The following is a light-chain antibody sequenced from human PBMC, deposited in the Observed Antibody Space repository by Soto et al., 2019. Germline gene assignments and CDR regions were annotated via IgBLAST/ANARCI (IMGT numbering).Light chain of an antibody. CDR1: QRVSNTY. Sequence: EIGWTQSPGTLSLSPEERATLSCRASQRVSNTYLAWYQQKPGQAPRLLIYDASSRATGSPDRFSGSGSGTDFTLTISRLEPEDYAVDYCQQYGKSPGLFTFGHGTKVDIK. V-gene: IGKV3-20*01. CDR3: QQYGKSPGLFT. CDR2: DAS. J-gene: IGKJ3*01.